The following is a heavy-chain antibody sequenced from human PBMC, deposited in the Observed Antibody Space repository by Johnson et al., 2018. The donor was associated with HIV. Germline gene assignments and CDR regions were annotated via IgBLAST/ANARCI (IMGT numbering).Heavy chain of an antibody. D-gene: IGHD6-6*01. CDR3: ARVYSSSSAHAFDI. CDR1: GFTFSSYG. J-gene: IGHJ3*02. Sequence: QVQLVESGGGVVHPGKSLRLSCVGSGFTFSSYGMHWVRQAPGKGLEWVSLIYSGGTTYYADSVKGRFTISRDNSKNTLYLQMNSLRAEDTAVYYCARVYSSSSAHAFDIWGQGTMVTVSS. V-gene: IGHV3-NL1*01. CDR2: IYSGGTT.